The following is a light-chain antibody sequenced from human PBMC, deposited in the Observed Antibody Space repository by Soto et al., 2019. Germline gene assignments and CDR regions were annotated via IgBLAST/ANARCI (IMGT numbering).Light chain of an antibody. Sequence: DIVMTQSPLSLPVTPGEAASISCRTSRSLLNSNGYNCLDWYLQKPGQSPQLLIHLGSSRASGVPERFSGRGSGTDVTLQISRGEAEDVGVYYCMQALEPPLTFGGGTKVEI. CDR2: LGS. CDR1: RSLLNSNGYNC. V-gene: IGKV2-28*01. CDR3: MQALEPPLT. J-gene: IGKJ4*01.